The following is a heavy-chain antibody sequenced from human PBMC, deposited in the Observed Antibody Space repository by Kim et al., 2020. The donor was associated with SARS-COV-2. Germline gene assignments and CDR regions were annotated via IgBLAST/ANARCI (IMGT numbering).Heavy chain of an antibody. J-gene: IGHJ4*02. CDR2: INAGNGNT. CDR3: AREGITIFGVVITRIDY. Sequence: ASVKVSCKASGYTFTSYAMHWVRQAPGQRLEWMGWINAGNGNTKYSQKFQGRVTITRDTSASTAYMELSSLRSEDTAVYYCAREGITIFGVVITRIDYWGQGTLVTVSS. CDR1: GYTFTSYA. V-gene: IGHV1-3*01. D-gene: IGHD3-3*01.